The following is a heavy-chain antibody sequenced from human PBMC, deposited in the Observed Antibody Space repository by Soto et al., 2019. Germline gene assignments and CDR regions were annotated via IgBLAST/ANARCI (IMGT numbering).Heavy chain of an antibody. CDR1: GFTFSDYY. J-gene: IGHJ5*02. CDR3: ARVAKDYTRPLTQLARYNWFDP. V-gene: IGHV3-11*06. Sequence: PGGSLRLSCAASGFTFSDYYMSWIRQAPGKGLEWVSYISSSSSYTNYADSVKGRFTISRDNAKNSLYLQMNSLRAEDTAVYYCARVAKDYTRPLTQLARYNWFDPWGQGTLVTVSS. CDR2: ISSSSSYT. D-gene: IGHD1-1*01.